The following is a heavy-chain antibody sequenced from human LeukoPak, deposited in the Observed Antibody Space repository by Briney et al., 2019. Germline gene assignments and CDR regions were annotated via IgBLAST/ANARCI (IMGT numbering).Heavy chain of an antibody. CDR1: GYTFTSYG. D-gene: IGHD3-10*01. CDR2: TSAYNGNT. CDR3: ARDHGSAYYRAPRH. Sequence: GASVKVSCKASGYTFTSYGISWVRQAPGQGLEWMGWTSAYNGNTNYAQKLQGRVSMTTDTSTSTAYMELRSLRSDDTAVYYCARDHGSAYYRAPRHWGQGTLVTVSS. V-gene: IGHV1-18*01. J-gene: IGHJ4*02.